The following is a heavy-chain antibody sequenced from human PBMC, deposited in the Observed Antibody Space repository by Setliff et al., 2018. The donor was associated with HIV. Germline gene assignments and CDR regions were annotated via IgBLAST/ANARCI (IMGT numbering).Heavy chain of an antibody. V-gene: IGHV4-59*11. Sequence: SETLSLTCTVSGGSISSHYWSWIRQPPGKGLEWIGYIYYSGSTNYNPSLKSRVTISVDTSKKEFSLRLSSVTAADTAVYHCARDGVVPAAKRSRYYNYMDVWGKGTTVTVSS. D-gene: IGHD2-2*01. CDR1: GGSISSHY. J-gene: IGHJ6*03. CDR2: IYYSGST. CDR3: ARDGVVPAAKRSRYYNYMDV.